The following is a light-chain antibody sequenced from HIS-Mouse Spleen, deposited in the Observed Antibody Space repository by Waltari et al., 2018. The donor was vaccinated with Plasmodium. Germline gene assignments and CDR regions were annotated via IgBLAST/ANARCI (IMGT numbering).Light chain of an antibody. CDR2: KAS. CDR3: QQYNSYSWT. J-gene: IGKJ1*01. CDR1: QSISSR. V-gene: IGKV1-5*03. Sequence: DIQMTQSPSTLSAYVVDRVTIPCRASQSISSRLAWYQQKPGKAPKLLIYKASSLESGVPSRFSGSGSGTEFTLTISSLQPDDFATYYCQQYNSYSWTFGQGTKVEIK.